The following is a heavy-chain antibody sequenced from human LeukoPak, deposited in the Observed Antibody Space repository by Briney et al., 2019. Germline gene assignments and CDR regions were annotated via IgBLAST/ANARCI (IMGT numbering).Heavy chain of an antibody. V-gene: IGHV4-59*08. CDR3: ARRGGHGGSFDY. CDR1: RGSISSYY. D-gene: IGHD4-23*01. CDR2: IYYSGSGST. Sequence: SETLSLTCTVSRGSISSYYWSWIRQPPGKGLEWIGYIYYSGSGSTNYNPSLKSRVTISVDTSKNQFSLKLSSVTAADTAVYYCARRGGHGGSFDYWGQGTLVTVSS. J-gene: IGHJ4*02.